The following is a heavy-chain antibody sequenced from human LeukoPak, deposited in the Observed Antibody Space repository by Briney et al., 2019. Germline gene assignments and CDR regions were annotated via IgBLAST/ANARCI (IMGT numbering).Heavy chain of an antibody. CDR2: IRGKANSYET. CDR1: GFTFSGSA. D-gene: IGHD5-24*01. V-gene: IGHV3-73*01. CDR3: PSREIRPDYYYMDV. Sequence: GGSLRLSCAASGFTFSGSAMHWVRQASGKGLEWVGRIRGKANSYETAYAASVKGTFTISRDDSKNTAYLQMNSLKTEDTAVYFCPSREIRPDYYYMDVWGKGTKFTVSS. J-gene: IGHJ6*03.